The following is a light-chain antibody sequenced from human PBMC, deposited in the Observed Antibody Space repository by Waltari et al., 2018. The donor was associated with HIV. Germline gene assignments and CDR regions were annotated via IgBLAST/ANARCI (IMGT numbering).Light chain of an antibody. CDR2: SNT. V-gene: IGLV1-44*01. Sequence: QSLLTQSPSASGTPGQRVNISCLGTSSNIGSRSVHWYQHFPGTPPKLLIFSNTERPSGVPDRFSGSKSGTSASLAISGLHSQDEADYYCSAWDVTLNGLVFGGGTRLSVL. CDR3: SAWDVTLNGLV. J-gene: IGLJ2*01. CDR1: SSNIGSRS.